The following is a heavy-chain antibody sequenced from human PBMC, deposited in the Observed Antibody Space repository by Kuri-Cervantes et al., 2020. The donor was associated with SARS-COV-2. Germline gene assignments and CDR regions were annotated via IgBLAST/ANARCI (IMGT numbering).Heavy chain of an antibody. V-gene: IGHV4-34*01. CDR1: DGSFGAYY. D-gene: IGHD2-15*01. J-gene: IGHJ4*02. Sequence: SETLSLTCAVYDGSFGAYYWTWIRQPPGKGLEYIGEISHSGKSDYKPSLRSRVTISIDTSQSQFSLKLTSVTAADTAIYYCARGRAPMAAPLGFWGQGTLVTVSS. CDR2: ISHSGKS. CDR3: ARGRAPMAAPLGF.